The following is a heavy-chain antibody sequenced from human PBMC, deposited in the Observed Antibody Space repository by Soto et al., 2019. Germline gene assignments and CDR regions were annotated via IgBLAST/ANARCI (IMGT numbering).Heavy chain of an antibody. CDR3: ERLPGPLVAVLYIYPLDGREAMSDVDV. V-gene: IGHV3-30-3*01. CDR2: VSFDGSNK. Sequence: ESGGGVVQPGGSLRLSCAASGFTFNYYPMHWVRQAPGKGLEWVAVVSFDGSNKYYADSVKGRFTISKDNSKNTLYLQKNSLRREDTAVYYCERLPGPLVAVLYIYPLDGREAMSDVDVWGQGTTVTVSS. J-gene: IGHJ6*02. CDR1: GFTFNYYP. D-gene: IGHD6-19*01.